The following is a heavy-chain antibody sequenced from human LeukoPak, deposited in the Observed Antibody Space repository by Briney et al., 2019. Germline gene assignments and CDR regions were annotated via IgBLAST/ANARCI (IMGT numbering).Heavy chain of an antibody. CDR2: IYHSGST. J-gene: IGHJ5*02. D-gene: IGHD3-10*01. CDR3: ARDWLLSGSYYKYNWFDP. Sequence: SETLSLTCTVSGYSISSGYYWGWIRQPPGKGLEWIGSIYHSGSTYYNPSLKSRVTISVDTSKNQFSLKLSSVTAADTAVYYCARDWLLSGSYYKYNWFDPWGQGTLVTVSS. CDR1: GYSISSGYY. V-gene: IGHV4-38-2*02.